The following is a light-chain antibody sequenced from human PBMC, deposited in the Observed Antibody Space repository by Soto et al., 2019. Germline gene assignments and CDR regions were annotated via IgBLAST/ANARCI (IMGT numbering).Light chain of an antibody. CDR2: EVS. V-gene: IGLV2-14*01. Sequence: QSALTQPASVSGSPGQSITISCTGTSSDVGGYNYVSWYQQHPGKAPKLMIYEVSNRPSGVSNRFSGSKSGNTASLTISVLQAEDEADYYCSSYTSSSTPVFGTGTTLTVL. CDR1: SSDVGGYNY. CDR3: SSYTSSSTPV. J-gene: IGLJ1*01.